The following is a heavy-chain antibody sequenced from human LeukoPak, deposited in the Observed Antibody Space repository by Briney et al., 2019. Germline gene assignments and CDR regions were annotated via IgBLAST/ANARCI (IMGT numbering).Heavy chain of an antibody. Sequence: GRSQRPSCAGAGFTFGGSCMHWFRQPPGKGLEWVAVIAYDGSRAFYADSVKGRFTISRDNSKNTMSVQMDDLRAEDTAVYYCTRYNNDHFDYWGQGTLVTVSS. CDR3: TRYNNDHFDY. V-gene: IGHV3-33*01. D-gene: IGHD1-14*01. CDR1: GFTFGGSC. J-gene: IGHJ4*02. CDR2: IAYDGSRA.